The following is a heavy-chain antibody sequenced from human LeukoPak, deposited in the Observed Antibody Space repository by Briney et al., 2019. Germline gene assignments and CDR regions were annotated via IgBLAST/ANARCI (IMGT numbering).Heavy chain of an antibody. D-gene: IGHD5-12*01. V-gene: IGHV1-18*01. CDR3: ARSVDIVATIRSFDY. J-gene: IGHJ4*02. CDR1: GYTFTSYG. CDR2: ISAYNGNT. Sequence: ASVKVSCRASGYTFTSYGISWVRQAPGQGLEWMGWISAYNGNTNYAQKLQGRVTMTTDTSTSTAYMELRSLRSDDTAVYYCARSVDIVATIRSFDYWGQGTLVTVSS.